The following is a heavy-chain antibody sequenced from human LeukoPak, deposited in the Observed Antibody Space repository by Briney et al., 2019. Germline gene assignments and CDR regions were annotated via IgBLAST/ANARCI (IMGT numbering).Heavy chain of an antibody. D-gene: IGHD1-26*01. Sequence: GGSLRLSCAASGFTVSSNYMNWVRQAPGKGLEWVAFIRYDGTNKYCADSVKGRFTISRDNSKNTLYLQMNSLRAEDTAVYYCAKVEGSGRYPDHWGQGTQVTVSS. CDR2: IRYDGTNK. J-gene: IGHJ4*02. V-gene: IGHV3-30*02. CDR1: GFTVSSNY. CDR3: AKVEGSGRYPDH.